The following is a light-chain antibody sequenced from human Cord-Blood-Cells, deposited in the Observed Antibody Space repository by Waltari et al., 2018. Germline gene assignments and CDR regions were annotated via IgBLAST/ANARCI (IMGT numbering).Light chain of an antibody. Sequence: DIEMTQSPSTLSASVGERVTITCRASQSISSYLKCYQQKTGKAPKLLICAASSLQSMVQTMFSGSGSATDSTLTISSVQQEDFATYYCQQGYSTPYTFGQGTKLEIK. CDR3: QQGYSTPYT. CDR1: QSISSY. CDR2: AAS. V-gene: IGKV1-39*01. J-gene: IGKJ2*01.